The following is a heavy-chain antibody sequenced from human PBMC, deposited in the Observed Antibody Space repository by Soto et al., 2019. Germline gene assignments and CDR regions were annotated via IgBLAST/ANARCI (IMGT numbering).Heavy chain of an antibody. D-gene: IGHD3-10*01. CDR2: IYYSGTA. CDR3: ARLVGNDVRFGECPDY. Sequence: PSETLSLTCTVSGGSISSGGYYWSWIRQHPGKGLEWIGYIYYSGTAYYNPSLRSRITISVDTSKNQFSLKLSSVTAADTAVYYCARLVGNDVRFGECPDYWGQGTLVTVSS. CDR1: GGSISSGGYY. V-gene: IGHV4-31*03. J-gene: IGHJ4*02.